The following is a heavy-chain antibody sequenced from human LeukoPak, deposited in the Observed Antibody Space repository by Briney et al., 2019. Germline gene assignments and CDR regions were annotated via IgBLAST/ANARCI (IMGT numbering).Heavy chain of an antibody. J-gene: IGHJ3*02. CDR3: AKAGWGGAFDI. D-gene: IGHD3-10*01. CDR1: GFTFSSYS. Sequence: PGGSLRLSCAASGFTFSSYSMNWVHQAPGKGLEWVSSISSSSSYIYYADSVKGRFTISRDNSKNTLYLQMNSLRAEDTAVYYCAKAGWGGAFDIWGQGTMVTVSS. V-gene: IGHV3-21*04. CDR2: ISSSSSYI.